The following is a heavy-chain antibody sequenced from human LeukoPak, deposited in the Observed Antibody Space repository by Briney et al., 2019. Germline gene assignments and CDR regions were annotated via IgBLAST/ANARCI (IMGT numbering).Heavy chain of an antibody. D-gene: IGHD3-22*01. J-gene: IGHJ4*02. V-gene: IGHV4-39*01. CDR1: DDSITSSDHF. CDR2: VYYSGNN. CDR3: ARHGATMIVVEN. Sequence: SETLSLTCSVSDDSITSSDHFWGCIRQPPGKGLEWIGTVYYSGNNYSNPSLRSRVSISVDTSKNQFSLKLASVTAADTAVYFCARHGATMIVVENWGQGTLVTVSS.